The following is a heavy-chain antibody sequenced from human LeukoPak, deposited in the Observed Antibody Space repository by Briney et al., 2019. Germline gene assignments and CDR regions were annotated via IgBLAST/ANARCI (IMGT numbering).Heavy chain of an antibody. Sequence: ASVKVSCKASGYTFTGYYMHWVRQAPGQGLEWMGWINPNSGGTNYAQKFQGRVTMTTDTSTSTAYMELRSLRSDDTAVYYCARGHLTYSSSWYWFDPWGQGTLVTVSS. CDR3: ARGHLTYSSSWYWFDP. J-gene: IGHJ5*02. V-gene: IGHV1-2*02. CDR1: GYTFTGYY. D-gene: IGHD6-13*01. CDR2: INPNSGGT.